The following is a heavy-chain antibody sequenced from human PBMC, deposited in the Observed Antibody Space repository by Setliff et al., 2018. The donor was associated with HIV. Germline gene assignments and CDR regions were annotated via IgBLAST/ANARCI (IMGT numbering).Heavy chain of an antibody. CDR1: GYKFTSYY. J-gene: IGHJ5*02. D-gene: IGHD3-10*01. CDR2: IIPIFGTA. V-gene: IGHV1-69*06. Sequence: SVKVSCKASGYKFTSYYIHWVRQAPGQGLEWMGRIIPIFGTANYAQKFQGRVTITADKSTSTAYMELSSLRSEDTAMYYCARITGRPYFYGSKSYIGWFDPWGQGTLVTVSS. CDR3: ARITGRPYFYGSKSYIGWFDP.